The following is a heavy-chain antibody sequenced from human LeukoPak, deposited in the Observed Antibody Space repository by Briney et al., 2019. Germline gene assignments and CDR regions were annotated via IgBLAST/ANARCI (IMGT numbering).Heavy chain of an antibody. Sequence: GGSLRLSCAASGFTFSSYAMSWVRQAPGKGLEWVSAISGSGGSTYYADSVRSRFTISRDNSKNTLYLQMSRLRAEDTAVYYCAKDRAMIVVVDAFDIWGQGKMVTVSS. D-gene: IGHD3-22*01. CDR3: AKDRAMIVVVDAFDI. CDR1: GFTFSSYA. J-gene: IGHJ3*02. V-gene: IGHV3-23*01. CDR2: ISGSGGST.